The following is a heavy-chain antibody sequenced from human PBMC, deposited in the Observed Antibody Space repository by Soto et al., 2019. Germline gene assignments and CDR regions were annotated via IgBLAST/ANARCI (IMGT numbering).Heavy chain of an antibody. CDR3: ARVIVPTTVTTSNWFDP. D-gene: IGHD4-17*01. V-gene: IGHV1-46*01. CDR1: GFSFSDYF. Sequence: PSVKVSCKASGFSFSDYFMHWVRQAPGQGLEWMGIINPSGGSTNYAQKFQGRVTMTSDTSTSTVYMELSSLRTEDTAVYYCARVIVPTTVTTSNWFDPWGQGTLVTVSS. J-gene: IGHJ5*02. CDR2: INPSGGST.